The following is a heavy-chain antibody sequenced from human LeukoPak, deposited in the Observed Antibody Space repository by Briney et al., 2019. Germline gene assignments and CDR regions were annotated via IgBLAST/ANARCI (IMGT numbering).Heavy chain of an antibody. Sequence: GGSLRLSCAASGFTFSSYAMHWARQAPGKGLEWVAVISYDGSNKYYADSVKGRFTISRDNSKNTLYLQMNSLRAEDTAVYYCARERGYSYGYFDYWGQGTLVTVSS. V-gene: IGHV3-30*04. CDR2: ISYDGSNK. CDR1: GFTFSSYA. J-gene: IGHJ4*02. CDR3: ARERGYSYGYFDY. D-gene: IGHD5-18*01.